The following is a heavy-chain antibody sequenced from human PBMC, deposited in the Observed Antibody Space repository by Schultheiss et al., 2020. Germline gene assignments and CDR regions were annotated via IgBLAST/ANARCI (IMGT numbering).Heavy chain of an antibody. V-gene: IGHV3-23*01. J-gene: IGHJ4*02. Sequence: GGSLRLSCAASGFTFSSYAMRWVRQAPGKGLECVSTICGSADTTYYADSVKGRFTISRDNSMDTLYLQMNSLRADDTGVYYCARLTGGSCYSAVGYWGQGTLVNVSS. CDR2: ICGSADTT. CDR1: GFTFSSYA. CDR3: ARLTGGSCYSAVGY. D-gene: IGHD2-15*01.